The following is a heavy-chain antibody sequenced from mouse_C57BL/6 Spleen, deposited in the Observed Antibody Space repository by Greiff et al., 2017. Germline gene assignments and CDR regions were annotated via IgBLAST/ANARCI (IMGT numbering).Heavy chain of an antibody. D-gene: IGHD1-1*01. J-gene: IGHJ1*03. V-gene: IGHV5-17*01. CDR2: ISSGSSTI. Sequence: EVKLMESGGGLVKPGGSLKLSCAASGFTFSDYGMYWVRQAPEKGLEWVAYISSGSSTIYYADTVKGRFTISRDNAKNTLFLQMTSLRSEDTAMYYCARRPYGTYWYFDVWGTGTTVTVSS. CDR1: GFTFSDYG. CDR3: ARRPYGTYWYFDV.